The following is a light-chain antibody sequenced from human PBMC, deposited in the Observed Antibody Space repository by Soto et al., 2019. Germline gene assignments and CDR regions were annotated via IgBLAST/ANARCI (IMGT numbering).Light chain of an antibody. J-gene: IGLJ1*01. CDR3: LAGNNNRV. CDR1: AGGARDSNL. CDR2: EVT. V-gene: IGLV2-8*01. Sequence: QSALTQPRSASGTPGRGGPAPLTGTAGGARDSNLVSWYQHQPGKPPKLIIYEVTMRPSGVPDRFSGSKSGNTASLTVSGLQAEDEADYYCLAGNNNRVFGSGTKLTVL.